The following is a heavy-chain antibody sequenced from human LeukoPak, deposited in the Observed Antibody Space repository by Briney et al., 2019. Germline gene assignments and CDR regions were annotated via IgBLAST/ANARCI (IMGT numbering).Heavy chain of an antibody. V-gene: IGHV4-4*07. J-gene: IGHJ4*02. CDR2: IYTSGST. CDR1: GGSISSYY. Sequence: PSETLSLTCTVSGGSISSYYWSWIRQHAGKGLEGIGRIYTSGSTNYNPSLKSRVTMSVDTSKNQCSLRLSSVTAADTAVYYCARGDFWSDVWGQRTLVTVSS. CDR3: ARGDFWSDV. D-gene: IGHD3-3*01.